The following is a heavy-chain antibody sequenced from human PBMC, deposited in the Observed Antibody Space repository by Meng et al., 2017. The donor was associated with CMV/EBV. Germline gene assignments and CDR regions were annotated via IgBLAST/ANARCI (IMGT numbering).Heavy chain of an antibody. CDR3: ARFPYYDFWSGYYTWVGGPPNSIDY. D-gene: IGHD3-3*01. CDR1: GFTFSSYA. J-gene: IGHJ4*02. Sequence: GESLKISCAASGFTFSSYAMHWVHQAPGKGLEWVAVISYDGSNKYYADSVKGRFTISRDNSKNTLYLQMNSLRAEDTAVYYCARFPYYDFWSGYYTWVGGPPNSIDYWGQGTLVTVSS. CDR2: ISYDGSNK. V-gene: IGHV3-30-3*01.